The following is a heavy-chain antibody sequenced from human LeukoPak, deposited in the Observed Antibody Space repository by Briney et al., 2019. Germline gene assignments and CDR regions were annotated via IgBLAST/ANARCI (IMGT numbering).Heavy chain of an antibody. J-gene: IGHJ5*02. CDR2: IDPSGGST. V-gene: IGHV1-46*01. CDR3: ARGDGDSDSNGVLMGWFDP. Sequence: ASVKVSCKASGYTFTAYYMHWVRQAPGQGLEWMGAIDPSGGSTSYAQRFQDRVTMTSDTSTSTVYMELSSLRSEDTAVYYCARGDGDSDSNGVLMGWFDPWGQGTLVTVSS. CDR1: GYTFTAYY. D-gene: IGHD3-22*01.